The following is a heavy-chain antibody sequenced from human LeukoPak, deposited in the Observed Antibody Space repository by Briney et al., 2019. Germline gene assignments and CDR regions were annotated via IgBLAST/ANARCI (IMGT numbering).Heavy chain of an antibody. CDR3: ARDPLRGNKLDAFDI. CDR1: GFTFSSYS. CDR2: ISSSSSYI. Sequence: GGSLRLSCAASGFTFSSYSMNWVRQAPGKGLEWVSSISSSSSYIYYADSVKGRFTISRDNAKNSLYLQMNSLRAEDTAVYYCARDPLRGNKLDAFDIWGQGTLVTVSS. J-gene: IGHJ3*02. V-gene: IGHV3-21*01. D-gene: IGHD3-16*01.